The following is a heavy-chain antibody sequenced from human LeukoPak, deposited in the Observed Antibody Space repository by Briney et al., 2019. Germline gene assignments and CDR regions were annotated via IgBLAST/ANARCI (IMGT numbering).Heavy chain of an antibody. CDR2: INSDGSYI. J-gene: IGHJ4*02. CDR1: GFTFSSYW. Sequence: TGGSLRLSCAASGFTFSSYWMHWVRQAPGKGLVWVSRINSDGSYINYADSVKGRFTISRDNAKNTLYLQMNSLRAEDTAVYYCARAPSIYGGDAVPYDYWGQGTLVTVSS. CDR3: ARAPSIYGGDAVPYDY. V-gene: IGHV3-74*01. D-gene: IGHD4-23*01.